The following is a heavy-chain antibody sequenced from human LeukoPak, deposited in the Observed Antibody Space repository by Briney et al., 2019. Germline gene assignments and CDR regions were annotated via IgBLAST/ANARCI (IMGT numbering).Heavy chain of an antibody. Sequence: GGSLRLSCAASGFTFSSYSMNWVRQAPGKGLEWVSSISSSSSYIYYADSVKGRFTISRDNAKNSLYLQMNSLRAEDTAVYYCARVGSGWPHYYYGMDVWGQGTTVTVSS. CDR1: GFTFSSYS. CDR3: ARVGSGWPHYYYGMDV. D-gene: IGHD6-19*01. J-gene: IGHJ6*02. CDR2: ISSSSSYI. V-gene: IGHV3-21*01.